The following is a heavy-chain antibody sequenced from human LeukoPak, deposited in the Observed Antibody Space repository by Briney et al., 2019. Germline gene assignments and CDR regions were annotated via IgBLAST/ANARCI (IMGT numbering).Heavy chain of an antibody. CDR2: IKRDGSEK. CDR3: AKSRSGSANWALQIFDN. D-gene: IGHD1-1*01. V-gene: IGHV3-7*03. Sequence: GGSLRLSCVASGFTFSDHSMMWVRQAPGKGLEWVANIKRDGSEKNYVDSVRGRFTVSRDNSNNTLFVQMNSLRAEDTAVYYCAKSRSGSANWALQIFDNWGQGALVTVSS. CDR1: GFTFSDHS. J-gene: IGHJ4*02.